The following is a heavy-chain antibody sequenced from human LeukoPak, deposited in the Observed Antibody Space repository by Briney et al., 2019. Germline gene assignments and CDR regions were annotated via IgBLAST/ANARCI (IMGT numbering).Heavy chain of an antibody. J-gene: IGHJ4*02. CDR3: VKGLTYYYDSSVRGFDY. CDR2: ISWDGDGT. V-gene: IGHV3-43*01. CDR1: GFTFYEHT. Sequence: GGSLRLSCAASGFTFYEHTMHWVRQVPGKGPEWVSLISWDGDGTDYADSVKGRFTISGDNRKNTLYLQMNSLRTEDTALYYCVKGLTYYYDSSVRGFDYWGQGTLVTVSS. D-gene: IGHD3-22*01.